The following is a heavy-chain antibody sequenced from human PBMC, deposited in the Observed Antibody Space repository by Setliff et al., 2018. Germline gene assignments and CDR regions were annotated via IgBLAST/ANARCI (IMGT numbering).Heavy chain of an antibody. D-gene: IGHD4-17*01. CDR1: GGSIISSTYN. J-gene: IGHJ5*01. CDR3: ATHSTTFPHLFDF. Sequence: SETLSLTCSVSGGSIISSTYNWGWIRQPPGKGLEWIGSIYYSGTTYYNPSLESRITMSVDTSNNRFSLKLTSVTAADTAVYYCATHSTTFPHLFDFWGXXXLVTVSS. CDR2: IYYSGTT. V-gene: IGHV4-39*01.